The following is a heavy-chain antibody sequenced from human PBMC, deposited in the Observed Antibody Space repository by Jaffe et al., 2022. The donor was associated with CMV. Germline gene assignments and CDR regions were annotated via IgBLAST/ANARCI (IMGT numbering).Heavy chain of an antibody. V-gene: IGHV3-11*01. Sequence: QVQLVESGGGLVKPGGSLRLSCAASGFTFSDYYMSWIRQAPGKGLEWVSYISSSGSTIYYADSVKGRFTISRDNAKNSLYLQMNSLRAEDTAVYYCARELESSMIRAVESDYYYGMDVWGQGTTVTVSS. D-gene: IGHD3-22*01. CDR3: ARELESSMIRAVESDYYYGMDV. CDR1: GFTFSDYY. J-gene: IGHJ6*02. CDR2: ISSSGSTI.